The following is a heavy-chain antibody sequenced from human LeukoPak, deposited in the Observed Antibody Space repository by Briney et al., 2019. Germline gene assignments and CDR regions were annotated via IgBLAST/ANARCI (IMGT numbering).Heavy chain of an antibody. J-gene: IGHJ4*02. D-gene: IGHD3-22*01. CDR2: MSYDGGIK. CDR3: ASGDKYDSSGNYQYYCGY. CDR1: GFTFSSYP. Sequence: GGSLRLSCAASGFTFSSYPMHWVRQAPGKGLEWVTVMSYDGGIKFYADSVKGRFTISRDNSKNTLYLQMNSLRAEDTAAYYCASGDKYDSSGNYQYYCGYWGQGTQVTVSS. V-gene: IGHV3-30-3*01.